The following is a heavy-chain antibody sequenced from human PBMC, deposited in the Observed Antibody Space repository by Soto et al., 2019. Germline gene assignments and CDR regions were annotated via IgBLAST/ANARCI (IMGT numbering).Heavy chain of an antibody. Sequence: PPGKGLEWIGEINHSGSTNYNPSLKSRVTISVDTSKNTLYLQMNSLRAEDTAVYYCAKLTYYDFWSGYGASDYGMDVWGQGTTVTVSS. CDR3: AKLTYYDFWSGYGASDYGMDV. D-gene: IGHD3-3*01. CDR2: INHSGST. V-gene: IGHV4-34*01. J-gene: IGHJ6*02.